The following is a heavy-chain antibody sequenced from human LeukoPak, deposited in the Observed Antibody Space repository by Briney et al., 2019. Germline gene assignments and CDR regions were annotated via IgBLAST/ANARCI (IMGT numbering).Heavy chain of an antibody. CDR2: MNPNSGNT. CDR3: ARVGTQWLAHYYYYGMDV. V-gene: IGHV1-8*01. Sequence: ASVKVSCKASGYTFTSYDINWVRQATGQGLEWVGWMNPNSGNTGYAQKFQGRVTMTRNTSISTAYMELSSLRSEDTAVYYCARVGTQWLAHYYYYGMDVWGQGTTVTVS. D-gene: IGHD6-19*01. J-gene: IGHJ6*02. CDR1: GYTFTSYD.